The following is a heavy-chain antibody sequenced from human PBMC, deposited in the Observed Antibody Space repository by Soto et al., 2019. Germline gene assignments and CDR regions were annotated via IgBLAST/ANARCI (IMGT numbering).Heavy chain of an antibody. Sequence: ASVKASCKASGYTFTSYGISWVRQAPGQVLEWMGWISAYNRNTNYAQKLQGRVTMTTDTSTSTAYMELRSLRSDDTAVYYCARDAFKRITAPRDALDIWGQGTMVTVSS. D-gene: IGHD3-3*01. V-gene: IGHV1-18*04. CDR1: GYTFTSYG. CDR2: ISAYNRNT. CDR3: ARDAFKRITAPRDALDI. J-gene: IGHJ3*02.